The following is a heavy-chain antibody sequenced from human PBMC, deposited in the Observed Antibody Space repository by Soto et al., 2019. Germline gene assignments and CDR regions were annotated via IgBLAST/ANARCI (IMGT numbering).Heavy chain of an antibody. J-gene: IGHJ4*02. CDR2: TRNKANSYTT. Sequence: EVQLVESGGGLVQPGGSLRLSCAASGFTFSDHYMDWVRQAPGKGLEWVGRTRNKANSYTTEYAASVKGRFTISRDDSKNSLYLQMNSLKTEDTAVYYCARPAYFSGSYYFDYWGQGTLVTVSS. CDR3: ARPAYFSGSYYFDY. D-gene: IGHD3-10*01. V-gene: IGHV3-72*01. CDR1: GFTFSDHY.